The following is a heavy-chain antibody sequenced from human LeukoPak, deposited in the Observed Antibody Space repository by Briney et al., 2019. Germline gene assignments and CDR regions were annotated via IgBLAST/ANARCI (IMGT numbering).Heavy chain of an antibody. CDR2: IWYDGSNK. CDR3: ATGGRIVATKSSDY. J-gene: IGHJ4*02. V-gene: IGHV3-33*01. D-gene: IGHD5-12*01. Sequence: GGSLRLSCAASGFTFSSYGMHWVRQAPGKGLEWVAVIWYDGSNKYYADSVKGRFTISRDNSKNTLYLQMNSLRAEDTAVYYCATGGRIVATKSSDYWGQGTLVTVSS. CDR1: GFTFSSYG.